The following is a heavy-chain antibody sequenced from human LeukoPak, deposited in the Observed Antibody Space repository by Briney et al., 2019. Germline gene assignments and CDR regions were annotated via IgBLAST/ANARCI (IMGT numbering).Heavy chain of an antibody. CDR1: GGTFSSNA. Sequence: SVKVFCKASGGTFSSNAIIWVRQPPGQGLEWMEKLIPIFGTANYAQKFQGRVTIATDESTSTAYMELSSLRSEDTAVYYCAEAGRTFDFQHWGQGTLVTVSS. CDR3: AEAGRTFDFQH. CDR2: LIPIFGTA. J-gene: IGHJ1*01. D-gene: IGHD3-16*01. V-gene: IGHV1-69*05.